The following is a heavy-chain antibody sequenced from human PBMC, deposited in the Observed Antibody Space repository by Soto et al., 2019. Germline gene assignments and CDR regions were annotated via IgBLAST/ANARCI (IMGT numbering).Heavy chain of an antibody. V-gene: IGHV4-31*03. Sequence: SETLSLTCTVSGGSISSGGYYWGWIRQHPGKGLEWIGYIYYSGSTYYNPSLKSRVTISVDTSKNQFSLKLSSVTAADTAVYYCARDLPGPRAFDIWGQGTMVTVSS. D-gene: IGHD3-10*01. J-gene: IGHJ3*02. CDR1: GGSISSGGYY. CDR3: ARDLPGPRAFDI. CDR2: IYYSGST.